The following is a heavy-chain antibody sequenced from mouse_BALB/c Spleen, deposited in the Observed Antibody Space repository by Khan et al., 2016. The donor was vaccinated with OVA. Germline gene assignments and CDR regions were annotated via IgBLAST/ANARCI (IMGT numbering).Heavy chain of an antibody. Sequence: QVQLQQSGPELVKPGASVKMSCKASGCKFTDYVISWVKQRTGQGLEWIGDIYPGSGTTYYNERFEGKATLTADKSSNTAYMQFRSLTSGDSAVYFCARSYDNDGAWFVYWGQGTLVTVSA. V-gene: IGHV1-81*01. D-gene: IGHD2-4*01. J-gene: IGHJ3*01. CDR3: ARSYDNDGAWFVY. CDR1: GCKFTDYV. CDR2: IYPGSGTT.